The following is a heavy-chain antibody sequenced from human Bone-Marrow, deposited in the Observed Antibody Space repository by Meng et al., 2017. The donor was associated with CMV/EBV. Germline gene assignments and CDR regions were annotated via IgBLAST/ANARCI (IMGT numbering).Heavy chain of an antibody. CDR2: IYYSGST. D-gene: IGHD3-3*01. Sequence: SETLSLTCTVSGGSISSYYWSWIRQPPGKGLEWIGYIYYSGSTNYNPSLKSRVTISVDTSKNQFSLKLSSVTAADTAVYYCARGIITIFGVVRDAFDIWGQGTMVTVSS. CDR1: GGSISSYY. J-gene: IGHJ3*02. CDR3: ARGIITIFGVVRDAFDI. V-gene: IGHV4-59*01.